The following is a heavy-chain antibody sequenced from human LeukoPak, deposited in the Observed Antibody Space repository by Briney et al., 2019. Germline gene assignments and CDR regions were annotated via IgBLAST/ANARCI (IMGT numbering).Heavy chain of an antibody. Sequence: GGSLRLSCAASGFTFSSYGMHWVRQAPGKGLEWVAFIRYDGSNKYYADSVKGRFTISRDNSKNTLYLQMNSLRAEDTAVYYSAKDLPRITMVRGGPTDAFDIWGQGTMVTVSS. J-gene: IGHJ3*02. V-gene: IGHV3-30*02. CDR1: GFTFSSYG. CDR2: IRYDGSNK. D-gene: IGHD3-10*01. CDR3: AKDLPRITMVRGGPTDAFDI.